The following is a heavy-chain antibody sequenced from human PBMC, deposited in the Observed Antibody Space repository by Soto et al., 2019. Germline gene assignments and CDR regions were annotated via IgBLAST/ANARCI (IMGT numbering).Heavy chain of an antibody. CDR1: GFTFSTYA. J-gene: IGHJ4*02. V-gene: IGHV3-23*01. CDR2: ISAVNSGT. Sequence: EVQLLESGGDLVQPGGSLTLSCVGSGFTFSTYAMGWVRQSPGKGLEWVSIISAVNSGTYYADSVKGRFAISRYNSKSKLYLQMNSLSAGDRAIYYCAKRQAVVGSVDYWGQGTLVTVSA. D-gene: IGHD3-10*01. CDR3: AKRQAVVGSVDY.